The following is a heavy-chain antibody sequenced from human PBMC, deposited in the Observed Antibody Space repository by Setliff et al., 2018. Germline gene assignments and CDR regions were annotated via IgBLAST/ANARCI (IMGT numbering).Heavy chain of an antibody. D-gene: IGHD3-22*01. CDR3: ARGPRFDYESPTYRRRFDP. V-gene: IGHV4-34*01. CDR2: INHRGTT. Sequence: SETLSLTCAVYGGSFSGYYWNWIRQAPGKGLEWIGEINHRGTTRYTPSLKGRVTISVDTSKNLFSLKLGSVTAADTAVYFCARGPRFDYESPTYRRRFDPWGQGTAVTVSS. CDR1: GGSFSGYY. J-gene: IGHJ5*02.